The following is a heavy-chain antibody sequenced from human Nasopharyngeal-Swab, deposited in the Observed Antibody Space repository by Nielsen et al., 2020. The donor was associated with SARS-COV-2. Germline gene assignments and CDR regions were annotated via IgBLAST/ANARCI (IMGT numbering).Heavy chain of an antibody. D-gene: IGHD6-13*01. CDR1: GFTFSAHY. J-gene: IGHJ6*02. CDR2: SRNKAHSYTT. CDR3: ARDLSSIWTSGLGV. V-gene: IGHV3-72*01. Sequence: GESLKISFATSGFTFSAHYMDWVRQAPGKGLEWVGRSRNKAHSYTTEYAASVKGRFTISRDDSKNSLYLQMSSMRTEDTALYYCARDLSSIWTSGLGVWGQGTTVIVSS.